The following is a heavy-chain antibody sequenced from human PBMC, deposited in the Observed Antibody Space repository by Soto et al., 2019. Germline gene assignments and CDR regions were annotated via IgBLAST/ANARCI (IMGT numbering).Heavy chain of an antibody. J-gene: IGHJ6*02. D-gene: IGHD1-26*01. CDR3: GRHSDYYGMDV. CDR2: IYYSGSS. Sequence: SETLTLTCTVSGGSISSSSAYHWGWIRQPTGKGQEWIRNIYYSGSSYYNPSLKSRVTIFVDTSKHQFSLNLNSVTSSDTAVYYCGRHSDYYGMDVWGQGTTVTVSS. V-gene: IGHV4-39*01. CDR1: GGSISSSSAYH.